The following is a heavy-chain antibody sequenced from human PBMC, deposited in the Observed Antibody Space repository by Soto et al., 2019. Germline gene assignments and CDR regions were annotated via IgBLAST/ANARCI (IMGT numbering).Heavy chain of an antibody. Sequence: QVHLMQSGAEVRKPGASVRLSCKASGYTFTKCYLHWVRQAPGQGLEWMGIINPNDGSTTYPQKFQGRVTMTRDTSTSTAYMELGSLRSEDTAVYFCARDLPTVLPQSPTYYGMDGWGQGTTVTVSS. CDR1: GYTFTKCY. J-gene: IGHJ6*02. D-gene: IGHD4-17*01. V-gene: IGHV1-46*03. CDR3: ARDLPTVLPQSPTYYGMDG. CDR2: INPNDGST.